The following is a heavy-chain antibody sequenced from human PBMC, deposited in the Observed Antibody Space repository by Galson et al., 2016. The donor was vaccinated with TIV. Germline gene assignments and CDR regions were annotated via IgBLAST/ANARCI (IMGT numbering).Heavy chain of an antibody. CDR2: TYYRSKWYN. CDR1: GDSVSSDSAA. D-gene: IGHD3-3*01. V-gene: IGHV6-1*01. CDR3: ARATPSVFGVVMTLDY. J-gene: IGHJ4*02. Sequence: CAISGDSVSSDSAAWNWIRQSPSRGLEWLGRTYYRSKWYNDYAVAVKSRITITPDTSKSQFSLQLTSVTPEDTAVYYCARATPSVFGVVMTLDYWGQGTLVTVSS.